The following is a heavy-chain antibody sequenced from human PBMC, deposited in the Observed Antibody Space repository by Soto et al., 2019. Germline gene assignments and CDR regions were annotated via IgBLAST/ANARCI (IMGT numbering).Heavy chain of an antibody. D-gene: IGHD3-3*01. Sequence: GGSLRLSCAASGFIFSSYEMNWVRQAPGKGLEWVSYISSSGSTIYYADSVKGRFTVSRDNAKNSLYLQMNSLRAEDTAVYYCARDRGTSPALVGVGTNYYGMDVWGQGTTVTVSS. CDR1: GFIFSSYE. CDR2: ISSSGSTI. CDR3: ARDRGTSPALVGVGTNYYGMDV. V-gene: IGHV3-48*03. J-gene: IGHJ6*02.